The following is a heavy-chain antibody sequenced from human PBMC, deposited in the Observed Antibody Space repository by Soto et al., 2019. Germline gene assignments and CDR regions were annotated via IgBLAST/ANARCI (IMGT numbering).Heavy chain of an antibody. CDR3: ARDLGGCSGGSCLYNWFDP. J-gene: IGHJ5*02. D-gene: IGHD2-15*01. Sequence: SVKVSCKASGGTFSSYVISWVRQAPGQGPEWMGGIIPMYGTVNYAQKFQDRVTIIADTSTSTAYMELSSLRSEDTAVYYCARDLGGCSGGSCLYNWFDPWGDGTLVTVSS. CDR2: IIPMYGTV. CDR1: GGTFSSYV. V-gene: IGHV1-69*06.